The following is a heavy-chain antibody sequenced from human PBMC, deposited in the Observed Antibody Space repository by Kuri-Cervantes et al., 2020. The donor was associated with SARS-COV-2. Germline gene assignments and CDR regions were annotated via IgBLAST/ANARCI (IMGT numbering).Heavy chain of an antibody. CDR2: INHSGST. CDR1: GGSFSDYY. V-gene: IGHV4-34*01. Sequence: SQTLSLTCAVYGGSFSDYYWSWVRQPPGKGLEWIGEINHSGSTNYNPSLKSRVTISVDTSKNQFSLKLSSVTAADTAVYYCARGPKRSSTSCPPDYWGQGTLVTVSS. D-gene: IGHD2-2*01. CDR3: ARGPKRSSTSCPPDY. J-gene: IGHJ4*02.